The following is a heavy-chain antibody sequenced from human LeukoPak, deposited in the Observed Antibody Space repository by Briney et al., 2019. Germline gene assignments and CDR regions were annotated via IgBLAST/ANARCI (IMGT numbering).Heavy chain of an antibody. J-gene: IGHJ5*02. D-gene: IGHD3-22*01. Sequence: SETLSLTCTVSGGSISGYYWSWIRQAPGKGLEWIGYVHYNGSSNYNASLKSRVTISVDTSKNQFSLKLSSVTAADTAVYYCARRRSNYYDSSGSFWGRSSAPHTNWFDPWGQGTLVTVSS. CDR3: ARRRSNYYDSSGSFWGRSSAPHTNWFDP. V-gene: IGHV4-59*12. CDR2: VHYNGSS. CDR1: GGSISGYY.